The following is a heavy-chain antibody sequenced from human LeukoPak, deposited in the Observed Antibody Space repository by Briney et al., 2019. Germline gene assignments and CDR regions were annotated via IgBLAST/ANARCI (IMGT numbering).Heavy chain of an antibody. V-gene: IGHV4-34*01. CDR1: GNSFSGYF. D-gene: IGHD3-22*01. CDR3: ARENYYDSSGYYFGSGYFDY. J-gene: IGHJ4*02. Sequence: SETLSLTCAVSGNSFSGYFWTWIRQAPGRGLEWIGEIHHSGSTNYNPSLKSRVTISVDTSKNQFSLRLSSVTAADTAVYYCARENYYDSSGYYFGSGYFDYWGQGTLVTVSS. CDR2: IHHSGST.